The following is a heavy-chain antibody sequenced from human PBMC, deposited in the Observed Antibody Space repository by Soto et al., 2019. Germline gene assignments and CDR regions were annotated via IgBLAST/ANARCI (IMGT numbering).Heavy chain of an antibody. V-gene: IGHV5-51*01. CDR3: ARLVGMYYDILTGPNFDY. J-gene: IGHJ4*02. CDR1: GYSFTSYW. D-gene: IGHD3-9*01. Sequence: GESLKISCKGSGYSFTSYWIGWVRQMPGKGLAWMGIIYPGDSDTRYSPSFQGQVTISADKSISTAYLQWSSLKASDTAIYYCARLVGMYYDILTGPNFDYWGQGTLVTVSS. CDR2: IYPGDSDT.